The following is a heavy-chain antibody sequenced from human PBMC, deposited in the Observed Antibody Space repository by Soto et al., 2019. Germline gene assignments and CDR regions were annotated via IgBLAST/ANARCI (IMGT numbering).Heavy chain of an antibody. Sequence: GGSLRLSCTASGFLFSGSAMHWVRQASGKGLEWVGHITTKDNNYATVYAASVKGRFTISRDDAKNTAYLQMNSLKTEDTAMYYCAREYGIGGAAFDIWGQGTMVTVSS. CDR2: ITTKDNNYAT. J-gene: IGHJ3*02. CDR1: GFLFSGSA. D-gene: IGHD2-15*01. V-gene: IGHV3-73*01. CDR3: AREYGIGGAAFDI.